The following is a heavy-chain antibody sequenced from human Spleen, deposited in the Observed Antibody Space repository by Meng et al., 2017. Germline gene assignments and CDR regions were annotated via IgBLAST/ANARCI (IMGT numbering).Heavy chain of an antibody. CDR2: INWNSGST. CDR1: GFSFGDYA. J-gene: IGHJ4*02. CDR3: AKGHDYGGSSGGYFDY. D-gene: IGHD4-23*01. V-gene: IGHV3-9*03. Sequence: SLKISCAASGFSFGDYAMHWVRQPPGKGLEWVSGINWNSGSTGYGDSVKGRFTISRDNAKNSLYLQMNSLRAEDMAFYFCAKGHDYGGSSGGYFDYWGQGKRVTVSS.